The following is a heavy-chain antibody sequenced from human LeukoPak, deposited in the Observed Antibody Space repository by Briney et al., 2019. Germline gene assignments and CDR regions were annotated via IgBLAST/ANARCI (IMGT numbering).Heavy chain of an antibody. D-gene: IGHD6-19*01. CDR2: ISGSGGST. V-gene: IGHV3-23*01. CDR1: GFTFSSYA. CDR3: AKGLKQWLIYFDY. Sequence: GGSLRLSCAASGFTFSSYAMSWVRQAPGKGLEWVSAISGSGGSTYYADSVKGRFTISRDNSKNTLYLQMNRLRAEDTAVYYCAKGLKQWLIYFDYWGQGTLVTVSS. J-gene: IGHJ4*02.